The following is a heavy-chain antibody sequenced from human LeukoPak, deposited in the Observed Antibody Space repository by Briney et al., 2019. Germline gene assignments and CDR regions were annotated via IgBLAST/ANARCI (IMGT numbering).Heavy chain of an antibody. CDR2: ISYDGSNK. V-gene: IGHV3-30*18. CDR3: AKLGGVGATSLADY. D-gene: IGHD1-26*01. J-gene: IGHJ4*02. Sequence: GGSLRLSCAASGFTFSSYGMHWVRQAPGKGLEWVAVISYDGSNKYYADSVKGRFTISRDNSKNTLYLQMNSLSAEDTAVYYCAKLGGVGATSLADYWGQGTLVTVSS. CDR1: GFTFSSYG.